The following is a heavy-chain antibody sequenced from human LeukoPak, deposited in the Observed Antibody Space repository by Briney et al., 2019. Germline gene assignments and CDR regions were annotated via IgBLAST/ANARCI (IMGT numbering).Heavy chain of an antibody. J-gene: IGHJ4*02. CDR2: IYTSGST. D-gene: IGHD3-22*01. CDR3: ARGLHYYDSSGYYSG. CDR1: GGSFSGYY. V-gene: IGHV4-4*08. Sequence: SETLSLTCAVYGGSFSGYYWSWIRQPPGKGLEWIGRIYTSGSTNYNPSLKSRVTISVDTSKNQFSLKLSSVTAADTAVYYCARGLHYYDSSGYYSGWGQGTLVTVSS.